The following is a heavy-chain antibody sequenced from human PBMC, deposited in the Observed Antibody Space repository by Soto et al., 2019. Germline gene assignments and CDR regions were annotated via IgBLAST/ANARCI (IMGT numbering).Heavy chain of an antibody. CDR2: INPSGGST. Sequence: ASVKVSCKASGYVFSNYFMHWVRQAPGQGLEWMGIINPSGGSTSYAQKFQGRVTMTRDTSTSTVYMELSSLRSEDTAVYYCARVSSSWEYYFDYWGQGTLVTVSS. J-gene: IGHJ4*02. D-gene: IGHD6-13*01. V-gene: IGHV1-46*01. CDR1: GYVFSNYF. CDR3: ARVSSSWEYYFDY.